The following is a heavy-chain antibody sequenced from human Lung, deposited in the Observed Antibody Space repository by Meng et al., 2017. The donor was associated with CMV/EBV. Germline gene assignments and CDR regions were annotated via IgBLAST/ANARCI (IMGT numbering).Heavy chain of an antibody. Sequence: VGLTVPGPGLAKPSPTRSLTCTFSGGSIGSGGYYWSWIRQPPGKGLEWIGYIYYTGSTFYNPSLKSRVTISVDTSKNQFSLKLIPATAADTAVYYCAREAGRDGYATPKFDYWGQGTLVTVSS. V-gene: IGHV4-31*03. D-gene: IGHD5-24*01. J-gene: IGHJ4*02. CDR3: AREAGRDGYATPKFDY. CDR2: IYYTGST. CDR1: GGSIGSGGYY.